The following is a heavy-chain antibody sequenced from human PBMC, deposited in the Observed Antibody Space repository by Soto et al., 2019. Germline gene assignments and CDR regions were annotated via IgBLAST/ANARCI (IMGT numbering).Heavy chain of an antibody. V-gene: IGHV1-18*01. J-gene: IGHJ4*02. CDR3: AKGFGNYWAFDY. CDR1: GFTFTIYG. Sequence: ASVKVSCKASGFTFTIYGITWVRQAPGQGLEWMGWVSANNLNTHYAQKFQGRVTMTTDTSTSTAYMELRSLRAEDTAVYYCAKGFGNYWAFDYWGQGTLVTVSS. CDR2: VSANNLNT. D-gene: IGHD1-26*01.